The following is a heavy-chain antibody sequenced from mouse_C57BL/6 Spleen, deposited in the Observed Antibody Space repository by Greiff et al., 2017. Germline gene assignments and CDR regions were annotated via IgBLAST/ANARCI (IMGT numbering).Heavy chain of an antibody. V-gene: IGHV1-54*01. CDR1: GYAFTNYL. Sequence: VQGVESGAELVRPGTSVKVSCKASGYAFTNYLIEWVKQRPGQGLEWIGVINPGSGGTNYNEKFKGKATLTADKSSSTAYMQLSSLTSEDSAVYFCARDDYLDYWGQGTTLTVSS. CDR2: INPGSGGT. D-gene: IGHD2-3*01. CDR3: ARDDYLDY. J-gene: IGHJ2*01.